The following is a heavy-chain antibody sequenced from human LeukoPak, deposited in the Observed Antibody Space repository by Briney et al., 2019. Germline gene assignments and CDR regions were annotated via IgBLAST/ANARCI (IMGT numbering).Heavy chain of an antibody. CDR1: GFTFSSYW. V-gene: IGHV3-7*01. J-gene: IGHJ4*02. D-gene: IGHD6-13*01. Sequence: TGGSLRLSCAASGFTFSSYWMSGVRQAPGKGLEWVANIKQDGSEKYYVDYVKGRFTISRENDKNSMYLQMNSLRAEDTAVYYCARVDGYSSSWYPFDYWGQGTLVTVSS. CDR3: ARVDGYSSSWYPFDY. CDR2: IKQDGSEK.